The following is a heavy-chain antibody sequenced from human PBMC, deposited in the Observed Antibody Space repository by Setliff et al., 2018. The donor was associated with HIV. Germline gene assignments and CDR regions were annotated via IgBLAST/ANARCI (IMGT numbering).Heavy chain of an antibody. CDR2: IHSSGST. V-gene: IGHV4-59*02. CDR3: ARGSYYMDV. CDR1: SGSVSGYY. Sequence: SETLSLTCSVSSGSVSGYYWGWIRQPPGKKLEWIGYIHSSGSTIYSASLKSRVSISVDTSKNQFSLNLTSVTAADTAVYYCARGSYYMDVWGKGTTVTVSS. D-gene: IGHD3-16*01. J-gene: IGHJ6*03.